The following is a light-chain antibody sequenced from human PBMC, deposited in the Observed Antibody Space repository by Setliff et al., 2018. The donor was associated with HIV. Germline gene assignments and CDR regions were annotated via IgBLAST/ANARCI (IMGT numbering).Light chain of an antibody. V-gene: IGLV2-14*03. Sequence: QSALTQPASVSGSPGQAITISCTGTSDDIGRYYYVSWYQQLPGKAPKLIMYDVSHRPSGVSTRFSGSKSGDTASLTISGLQAEDEALYYCTSYTINTLYVFGSGTKVTVL. J-gene: IGLJ1*01. CDR3: TSYTINTLYV. CDR2: DVS. CDR1: SDDIGRYYY.